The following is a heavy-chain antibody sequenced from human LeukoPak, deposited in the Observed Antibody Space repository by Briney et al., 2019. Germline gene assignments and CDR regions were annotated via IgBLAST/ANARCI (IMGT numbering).Heavy chain of an antibody. CDR1: GGSIRSYY. CDR2: IYYSGST. D-gene: IGHD3-22*01. V-gene: IGHV4-59*08. Sequence: SETLSLTCTVSGGSIRSYYWSWVRQPPGKGLEWIGYIYYSGSTNYNPSLKSRVTISVDTSKNQFSLKLSSVTAADTAVYYCARHYYDSSGSPFDYWGQGTLVTVSS. J-gene: IGHJ4*02. CDR3: ARHYYDSSGSPFDY.